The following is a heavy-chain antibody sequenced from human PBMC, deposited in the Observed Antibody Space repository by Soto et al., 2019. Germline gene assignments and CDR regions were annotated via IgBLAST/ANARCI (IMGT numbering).Heavy chain of an antibody. V-gene: IGHV1-3*01. J-gene: IGHJ1*01. CDR2: INAGNGNT. Sequence: ASVKVSCKASGYTFTSYAMHWVRQAHGQRLEWMGWINAGNGNTKYSQKFQGRVTITRDTSASTAYMELSSLRSEDTAVYYCARVRAMTGYYGYFQHWGQGTLVTVSS. D-gene: IGHD3-9*01. CDR1: GYTFTSYA. CDR3: ARVRAMTGYYGYFQH.